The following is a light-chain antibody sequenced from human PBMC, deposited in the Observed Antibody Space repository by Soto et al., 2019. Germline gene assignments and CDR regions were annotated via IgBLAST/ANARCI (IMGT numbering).Light chain of an antibody. J-gene: IGKJ1*01. Sequence: EKVMTPSPATLSMSTGERATLSCRASQSVRSSLDWYQQKPGQAPRLLIYDASNRASGIPARFSGSGSGTDFTPTISSLEPEDFPVYSCQQRSNWPFWTFGQGTKVDIK. CDR3: QQRSNWPFWT. CDR1: QSVRSS. CDR2: DAS. V-gene: IGKV3-11*01.